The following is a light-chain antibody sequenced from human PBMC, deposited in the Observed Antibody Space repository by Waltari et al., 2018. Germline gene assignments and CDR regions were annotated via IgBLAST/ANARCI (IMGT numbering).Light chain of an antibody. CDR2: GAS. CDR3: QHFHNWLPVT. J-gene: IGKJ5*01. V-gene: IGKV3-15*01. Sequence: ELVITQSPATLSVPPGERATLPCRASQSFSANLARYQQKPGQAPRLLIYGASTRATGFPARFSGSVFGTEFTLTISSLRSEDFADYDCQHFHNWLPVTFGQGTRL. CDR1: QSFSAN.